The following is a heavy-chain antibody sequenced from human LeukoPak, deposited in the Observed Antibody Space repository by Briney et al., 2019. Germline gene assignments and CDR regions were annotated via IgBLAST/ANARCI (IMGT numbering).Heavy chain of an antibody. V-gene: IGHV3-53*01. J-gene: IGHJ3*02. D-gene: IGHD5-12*01. Sequence: GGSLRLSCAASGFTVSSNYMSWVRQAPGKGLEWVSVIYSGGSTYYADSVKGRFTISRDNSKNTLYLQMNSLRAEDTAVYYCARAVGYSGYVGAFDIWGQGTMVTVSS. CDR3: ARAVGYSGYVGAFDI. CDR1: GFTVSSNY. CDR2: IYSGGST.